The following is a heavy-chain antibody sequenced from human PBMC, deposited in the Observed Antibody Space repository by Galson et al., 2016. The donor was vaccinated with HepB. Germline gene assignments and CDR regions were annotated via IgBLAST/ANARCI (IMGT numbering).Heavy chain of an antibody. CDR2: IYYGGST. CDR1: GASISRSSYY. V-gene: IGHV4-39*07. D-gene: IGHD3-3*01. Sequence: LSLTCTVSGASISRSSYYWGWIRQPPGKGLEWIGSIYYGGSTYYNPSLKSRVTISVDTSKNQFSLKLSSVTAADTAVYYCAREITIFGVVNVRRGSWFAPWGQGTLVTVSS. J-gene: IGHJ5*02. CDR3: AREITIFGVVNVRRGSWFAP.